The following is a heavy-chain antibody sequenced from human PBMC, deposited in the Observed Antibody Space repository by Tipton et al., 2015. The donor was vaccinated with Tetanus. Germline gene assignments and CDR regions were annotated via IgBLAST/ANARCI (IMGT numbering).Heavy chain of an antibody. CDR3: ARELDCSGGGCYSYGLDV. CDR2: IHTGGNT. D-gene: IGHD2-15*01. Sequence: SLRLSCAISGFSVSSNYLTWVRQAPGKGLEWVSVIHTGGNTYYADSVKGRFTVSRDNSKNTFHLQMNSLRAEDTAVYYCARELDCSGGGCYSYGLDVWGQGTTVTVSS. CDR1: GFSVSSNY. J-gene: IGHJ6*02. V-gene: IGHV3-53*01.